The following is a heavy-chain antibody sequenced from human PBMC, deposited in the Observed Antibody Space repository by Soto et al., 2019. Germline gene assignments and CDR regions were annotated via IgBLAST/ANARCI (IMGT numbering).Heavy chain of an antibody. V-gene: IGHV1-18*04. CDR1: GYIFSDYG. Sequence: QVQVMQSGAEVKKPGDSVKVSCKTSGYIFSDYGINWVRQAPGQGLEWMGWISGYSGNANLAQKFQGRVTMTTDKSTRTAYMELRRLXSDDTAVYYCAKRTSGTTWGESDXWGQXTXXXXS. CDR3: AKRTSGTTWGESDX. D-gene: IGHD4-17*01. CDR2: ISGYSGNA. J-gene: IGHJ4*02.